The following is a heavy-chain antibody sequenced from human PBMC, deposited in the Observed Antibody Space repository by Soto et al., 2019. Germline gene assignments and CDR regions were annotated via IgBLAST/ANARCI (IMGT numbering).Heavy chain of an antibody. J-gene: IGHJ4*02. D-gene: IGHD1-7*01. CDR2: INHSGST. V-gene: IGHV4-34*01. Sequence: SETLSLTWSFYFGSFSGYYLRWILQAPGKVLEWIGEINHSGSTNYNPSLKSRVTISVDTSKNQFSLKLSSVTAADTAVYYCARGNWNYAVEYWGQGTLVTVSS. CDR1: FGSFSGYY. CDR3: ARGNWNYAVEY.